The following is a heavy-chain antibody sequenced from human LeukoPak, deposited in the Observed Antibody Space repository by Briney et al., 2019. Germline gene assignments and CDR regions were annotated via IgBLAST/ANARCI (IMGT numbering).Heavy chain of an antibody. D-gene: IGHD2-21*01. CDR2: MNPNSGNT. CDR3: ARDLAYCGGECYDDY. CDR1: GYTFTSYD. V-gene: IGHV1-8*01. Sequence: ASVKVSCKASGYTFTSYDINWVRQATGQGLEWMGWMNPNSGNTGYAQKFQGRVTMTRNTSISTAYMELSSLRSEDTAVYYCARDLAYCGGECYDDYWGKGTLVTVSS. J-gene: IGHJ4*02.